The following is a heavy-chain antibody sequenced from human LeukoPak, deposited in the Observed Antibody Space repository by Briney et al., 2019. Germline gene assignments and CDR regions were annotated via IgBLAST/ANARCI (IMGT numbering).Heavy chain of an antibody. CDR2: ISAYNGNT. D-gene: IGHD3-22*01. J-gene: IGHJ4*02. CDR1: GYTFTSYG. Sequence: ASVKVSCKASGYTFTSYGISWVRQAPGQGLEWMGWISAYNGNTNYAQKLQGRVTMTTDTSTSTAYMELRSLRSDDTAVYYCARESRYYYDSSGYPPPDYWGQGTLVTVSS. CDR3: ARESRYYYDSSGYPPPDY. V-gene: IGHV1-18*01.